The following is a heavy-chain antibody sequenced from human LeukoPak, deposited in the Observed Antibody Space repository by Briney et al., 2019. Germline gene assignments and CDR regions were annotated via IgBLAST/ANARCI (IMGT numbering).Heavy chain of an antibody. V-gene: IGHV1-2*02. CDR1: GYTFTGYY. J-gene: IGHJ4*02. CDR3: ASSTASGYSIEPFDY. CDR2: INPNSGGT. Sequence: GASVKVSCKASGYTFTGYYMHWVRQAPGQGLEWMGWINPNSGGTNYAQKFQGRVTMTRDTSISTAYMELSRLRSDDTAVYYCASSTASGYSIEPFDYWGQGTLVTVSS. D-gene: IGHD6-13*01.